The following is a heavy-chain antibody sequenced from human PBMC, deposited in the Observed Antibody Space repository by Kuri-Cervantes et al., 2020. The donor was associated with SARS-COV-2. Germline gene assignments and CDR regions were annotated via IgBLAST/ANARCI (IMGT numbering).Heavy chain of an antibody. Sequence: ASVKVSCKASGYTFTSFAITWVRQAPGQGLEWMGWINTNTRNPTYAQGFTGRFVFSLDTSVSTAYLQISSLKAGDTAVYYCAREGRQSYYYDSSGYPHWGQGTLVTVSS. CDR1: GYTFTSFA. CDR2: INTNTRNP. V-gene: IGHV7-4-1*02. D-gene: IGHD3-22*01. CDR3: AREGRQSYYYDSSGYPH. J-gene: IGHJ4*02.